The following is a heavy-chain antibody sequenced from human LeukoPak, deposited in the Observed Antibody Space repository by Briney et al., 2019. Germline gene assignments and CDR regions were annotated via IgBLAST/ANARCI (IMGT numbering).Heavy chain of an antibody. V-gene: IGHV4-61*02. CDR1: GGSISSGSYY. CDR2: IYTSGST. J-gene: IGHJ4*02. Sequence: PSETLSLTCTVSGGSISSGSYYWSWIRQPAGKGLEWIGRIYTSGSTNYNPSLKSRVTISVDTSKNQFSLKLSSVTAADTAVYYCARFGANSSSSSDWGQGTLVTVSS. CDR3: ARFGANSSSSSD. D-gene: IGHD6-6*01.